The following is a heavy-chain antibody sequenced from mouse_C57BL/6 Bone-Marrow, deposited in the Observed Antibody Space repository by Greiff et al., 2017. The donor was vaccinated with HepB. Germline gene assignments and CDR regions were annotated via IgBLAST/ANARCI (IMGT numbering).Heavy chain of an antibody. CDR1: GFTFNTYA. J-gene: IGHJ3*01. CDR3: VRDNGKPPPGFAY. Sequence: DVKLVESGGGLVQPKGSLKLSCAASGFTFNTYAMHWVRQAPGKGLEWVARIRSKRSNYATYYADSVKDRFTISRDDSQSMLYLQMNNLKTEDTAMYYCVRDNGKPPPGFAYWGQGTLVTVSA. D-gene: IGHD2-1*01. CDR2: IRSKRSNYAT. V-gene: IGHV10-3*01.